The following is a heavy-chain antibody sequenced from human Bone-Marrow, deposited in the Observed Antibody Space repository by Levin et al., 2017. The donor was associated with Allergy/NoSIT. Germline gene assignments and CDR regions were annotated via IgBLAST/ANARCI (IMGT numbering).Heavy chain of an antibody. CDR1: GYSFPNYW. J-gene: IGHJ4*02. CDR2: IFPGDSDT. CDR3: VRQLWGRTWRNAVITFGLGF. V-gene: IGHV5-51*01. Sequence: GASVKVSCEGSGYSFPNYWIGWVRQMPGKGLEWMGIIFPGDSDTRYSPSFQSQVTISADKSINTAYLHWNSLRASDTAIYYCVRQLWGRTWRNAVITFGLGFWGQGTLVTVSS. D-gene: IGHD3-16*01.